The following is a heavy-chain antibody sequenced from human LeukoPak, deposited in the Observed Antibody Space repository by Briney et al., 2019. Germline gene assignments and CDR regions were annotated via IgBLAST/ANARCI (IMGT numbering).Heavy chain of an antibody. D-gene: IGHD1-26*01. Sequence: SGSLSLTCAVSRASTSHYYWSCIRQTPERGVEWMGHVHTSGGSTYYPSLKTRLTMSIDTSTRQLSLKLTSVSAVDTAVYFCARLGSYHDFWGQGALDSVPS. CDR1: RASTSHYY. V-gene: IGHV4-4*09. CDR3: ARLGSYHDF. CDR2: VHTSGGS. J-gene: IGHJ4*02.